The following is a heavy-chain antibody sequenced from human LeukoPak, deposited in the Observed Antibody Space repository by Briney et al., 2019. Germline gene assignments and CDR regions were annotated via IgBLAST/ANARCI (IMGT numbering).Heavy chain of an antibody. Sequence: SETLSLTCTVSGYSISSGCYWGWIRQPPGKGLEWIGSIYHSGSTYYNPSLKSRVTISVDTSKNQFSLKLSSVTAADTAVYYCARNYGSGSSYAGYYYYMDVWGKGTTVTVSS. CDR3: ARNYGSGSSYAGYYYYMDV. J-gene: IGHJ6*03. CDR2: IYHSGST. CDR1: GYSISSGCY. D-gene: IGHD3-10*01. V-gene: IGHV4-38-2*02.